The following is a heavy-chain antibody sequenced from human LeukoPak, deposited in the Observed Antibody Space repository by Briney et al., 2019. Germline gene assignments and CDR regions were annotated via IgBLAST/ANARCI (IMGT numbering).Heavy chain of an antibody. D-gene: IGHD6-13*01. CDR2: IHYSGST. CDR3: AAVRGSIAPAGITFYYYYYYMDV. J-gene: IGHJ6*03. Sequence: NPSETLSLTCSVSGGSISSRSYNWGWIRQPPGKGLEWIGSIHYSGSTYYNPSLKSRVTISIDTSKNQFSLKLSSVTAADTAVYYCAAVRGSIAPAGITFYYYYYYMDVWGKGTTVTISS. V-gene: IGHV4-39*01. CDR1: GGSISSRSYN.